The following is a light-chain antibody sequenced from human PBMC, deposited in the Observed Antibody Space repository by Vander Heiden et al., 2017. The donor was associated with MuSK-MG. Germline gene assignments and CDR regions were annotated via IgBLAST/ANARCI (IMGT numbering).Light chain of an antibody. CDR2: GAS. J-gene: IGKJ1*01. CDR1: QSVRSN. Sequence: EIVMTQSPAPLSVSPGESATLLRSARQSVRSNFAWHRQKPYHAPGLLIYGASTRARGIPTRFSGSGSGTGFTLTISILQSEYFAVYYCQRYKYWPGWTFGQGTKVEIK. V-gene: IGKV3-15*01. CDR3: QRYKYWPGWT.